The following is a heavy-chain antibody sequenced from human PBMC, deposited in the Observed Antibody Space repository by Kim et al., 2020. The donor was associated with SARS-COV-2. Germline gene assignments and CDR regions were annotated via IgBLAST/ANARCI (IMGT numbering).Heavy chain of an antibody. CDR1: GYTFRDYF. J-gene: IGHJ5*02. V-gene: IGHV1-2*02. CDR2: INPNTGGT. Sequence: ASVKVSCKASGYTFRDYFISCVGRGAGQGLEWMGWINPNTGGTKYAQKFQGRVSMTRDTSVSTAYMELSTLRYDDTAVYYCARESFGEPPHNWFDPWGQGTLVTVSS. CDR3: ARESFGEPPHNWFDP. D-gene: IGHD3-10*01.